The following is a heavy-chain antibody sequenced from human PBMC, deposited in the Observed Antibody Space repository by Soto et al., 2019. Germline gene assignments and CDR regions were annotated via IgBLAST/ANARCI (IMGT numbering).Heavy chain of an antibody. CDR2: ISYDGSNK. J-gene: IGHJ4*02. D-gene: IGHD3-10*01. CDR1: GFTFSSYG. V-gene: IGHV3-30*18. CDR3: AKELGYYYGSGSYYDY. Sequence: GGSLRLSCAASGFTFSSYGMHWVRQAPGKGLEWVAVISYDGSNKYYADSVKGRFTISRDNSKNTLYLQMNSLRAEDTAVYYCAKELGYYYGSGSYYDYWGQGT.